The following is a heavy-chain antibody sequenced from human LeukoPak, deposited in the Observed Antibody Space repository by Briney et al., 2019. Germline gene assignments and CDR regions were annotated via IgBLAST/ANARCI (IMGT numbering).Heavy chain of an antibody. D-gene: IGHD3-9*01. CDR3: AKMAPRLRYFDWLPPVDY. V-gene: IGHV3-7*03. Sequence: GGSLRLSCTASGFTFSSYWMTWVRQAPGKGLEWVANIHKDGSEKYYVDSVRGRFTISRDNAENSLYLQMDSLRAEDTAVYYCAKMAPRLRYFDWLPPVDYWGQGTLVTVSS. CDR2: IHKDGSEK. CDR1: GFTFSSYW. J-gene: IGHJ4*02.